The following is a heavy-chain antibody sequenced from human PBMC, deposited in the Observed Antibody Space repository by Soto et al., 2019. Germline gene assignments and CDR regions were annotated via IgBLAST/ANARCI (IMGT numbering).Heavy chain of an antibody. CDR2: IYYSGST. J-gene: IGHJ6*03. CDR1: GGSISSYY. Sequence: SETLSLTCTVSGGSISSYYWSWIRQPPGKGLEWIGYIYYSGSTNYNPSLKSRVTISVDTSKNQFSLKLSSVTAADTAVYYCARGGSQYGRDCCSTSCDYYYYYYMEGWGKGTTVTVSS. D-gene: IGHD2-2*01. V-gene: IGHV4-59*01. CDR3: ARGGSQYGRDCCSTSCDYYYYYYMEG.